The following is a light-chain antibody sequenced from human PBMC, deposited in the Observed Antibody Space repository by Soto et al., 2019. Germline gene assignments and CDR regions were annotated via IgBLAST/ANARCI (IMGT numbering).Light chain of an antibody. J-gene: IGKJ2*01. Sequence: EIVLPQSPGTLSLSPGEMASLSCRASQSVISDFLAWYQQKRGQPPRLLIYDASKRATGIPARFSGGGSGTAFTLTISRVEPEDSAVYYCQQTFHSPRTFGQGTRLEIK. CDR2: DAS. V-gene: IGKV3-20*01. CDR1: QSVISDF. CDR3: QQTFHSPRT.